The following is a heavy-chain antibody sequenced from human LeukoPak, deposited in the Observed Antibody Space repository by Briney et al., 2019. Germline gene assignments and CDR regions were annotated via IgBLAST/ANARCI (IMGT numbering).Heavy chain of an antibody. CDR2: ISSSGSTI. D-gene: IGHD5-24*01. Sequence: GGSLRLSCAASGFTFSDYYMSWIRQAPGKGLEWVSYISSSGSTIYYADSVKGRFTISRDNSKNTLYLQMNSLRAEDTAVYYCASRDKGYYYGMDVWGQGTTVTVSS. J-gene: IGHJ6*02. CDR1: GFTFSDYY. CDR3: ASRDKGYYYGMDV. V-gene: IGHV3-11*04.